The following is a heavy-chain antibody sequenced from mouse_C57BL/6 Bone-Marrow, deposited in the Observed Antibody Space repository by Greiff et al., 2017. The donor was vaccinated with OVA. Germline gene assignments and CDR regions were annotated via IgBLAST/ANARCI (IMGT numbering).Heavy chain of an antibody. CDR1: GYAFTNYL. V-gene: IGHV1-54*01. CDR2: INPGSGGT. D-gene: IGHD1-1*01. J-gene: IGHJ1*03. CDR3: ARGYGSSFWYFDV. Sequence: VQLQQSGAELVRPGTSLQVSCKASGYAFTNYLIEWVKQRPGQGLEWIGVINPGSGGTNYNEKFKGKATLTADKSSSTAYMQLSSLTSEDSAVYFCARGYGSSFWYFDVWGTGTTVTVSS.